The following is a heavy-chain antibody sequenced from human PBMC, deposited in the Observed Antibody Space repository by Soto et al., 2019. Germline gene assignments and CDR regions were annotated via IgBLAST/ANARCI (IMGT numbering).Heavy chain of an antibody. V-gene: IGHV4-30-4*01. CDR1: GGSISSGDYF. CDR3: ARGPITGTTDS. Sequence: HVQLQESGPGLVKPSQTLSLTCNVSGGSISSGDYFWNWIRQPPGKGLEWIGYIYHIGSTYYNPPLRSRVTLSIDTAKSQFSLKLASVTAADTAVYYCARGPITGTTDSWGQGTLVTVS. J-gene: IGHJ4*02. CDR2: IYHIGST. D-gene: IGHD1-7*01.